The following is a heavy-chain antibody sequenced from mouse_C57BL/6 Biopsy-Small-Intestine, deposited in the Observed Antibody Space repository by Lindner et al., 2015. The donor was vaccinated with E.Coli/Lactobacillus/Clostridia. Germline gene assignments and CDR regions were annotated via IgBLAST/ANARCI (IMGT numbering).Heavy chain of an antibody. CDR3: ARGGGNGFAY. J-gene: IGHJ3*01. CDR1: GYAFSSSW. V-gene: IGHV1-82*01. CDR2: IFPGDGDT. Sequence: VQLQESGPELVKPGASVKISCKASGYAFSSSWMNWVKQRPGKGLEWIGRIFPGDGDTLYNGVFKGKATLTADRSSSTAYIQLSSLTSEDSAVYFCARGGGNGFAYWGQGTLVTVSA. D-gene: IGHD1-1*02.